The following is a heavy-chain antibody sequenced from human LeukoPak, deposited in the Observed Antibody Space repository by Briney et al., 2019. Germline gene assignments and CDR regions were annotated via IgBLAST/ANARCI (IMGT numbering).Heavy chain of an antibody. J-gene: IGHJ4*02. V-gene: IGHV4-4*07. CDR3: ARDLYGDYGVFDY. Sequence: SETLSLTCTVSGGSISDYYWSWIRQPAGKGLEWIGRVHTSGSTNYNLSLKSRVTMSVDTSKNQFSLRLSTVTAADTAVYYCARDLYGDYGVFDYWGQGTLVTVSS. CDR2: VHTSGST. D-gene: IGHD4-17*01. CDR1: GGSISDYY.